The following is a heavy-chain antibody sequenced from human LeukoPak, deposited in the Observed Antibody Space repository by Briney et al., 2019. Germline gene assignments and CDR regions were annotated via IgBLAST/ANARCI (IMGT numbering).Heavy chain of an antibody. CDR3: ASPFDAFDI. V-gene: IGHV3-48*04. Sequence: RPGGSLRLSCAASGFTFSSYSMNWVRQAPGKGLEWVSYISSSSSTIYYADSVKGRFTISGDNAKNSLYLQMNSLRAEDTAVYYCASPFDAFDIWGQGTMVTVSS. CDR2: ISSSSSTI. CDR1: GFTFSSYS. J-gene: IGHJ3*02.